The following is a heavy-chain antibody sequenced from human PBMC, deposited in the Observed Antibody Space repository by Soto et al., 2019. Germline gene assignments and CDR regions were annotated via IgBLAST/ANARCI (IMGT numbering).Heavy chain of an antibody. CDR2: IYYSGST. D-gene: IGHD3-16*02. J-gene: IGHJ4*02. CDR3: ASLFMITFGGVIVMSDFDY. V-gene: IGHV4-39*01. Sequence: SETLSLTCTVSGGSICSSSYDWGWIRQPPGKGLEWIGSIYYSGSTYYNPSLKSRVTISVDTSKNQFSLKLSSVTAADTAVYYCASLFMITFGGVIVMSDFDYWGQGTLVTVSS. CDR1: GGSICSSSYD.